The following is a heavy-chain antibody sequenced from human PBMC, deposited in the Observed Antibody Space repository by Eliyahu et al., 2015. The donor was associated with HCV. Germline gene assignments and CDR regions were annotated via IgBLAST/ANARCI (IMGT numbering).Heavy chain of an antibody. CDR2: IHYRGST. V-gene: IGHV4-59*01. D-gene: IGHD6-19*01. Sequence: QVQLQESGPGLVKPSETLSLTCTVSGGSITTYXWSWIRXPPGKGXEWIGYIHYRGSTPYNPSLKSRVTISVDTSKNQFSLNLTSVTAADTAVYYCASGGGGIAVAGTGGWFDPWGQGTLVTVSS. CDR1: GGSITTYX. J-gene: IGHJ5*02. CDR3: ASGGGGIAVAGTGGWFDP.